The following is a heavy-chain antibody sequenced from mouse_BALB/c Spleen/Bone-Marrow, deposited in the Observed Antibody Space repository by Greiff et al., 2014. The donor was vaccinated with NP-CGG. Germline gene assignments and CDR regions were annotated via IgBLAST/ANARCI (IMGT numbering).Heavy chain of an antibody. V-gene: IGHV5-17*02. J-gene: IGHJ2*01. CDR2: ISSGSSTI. CDR1: GFTFSSFG. D-gene: IGHD1-1*01. CDR3: ARLRRYYGYFDY. Sequence: VQLKESGGGLVQPGGSRKLSCAASGFTFSSFGKHWVRQAPEKGLEWVAYISSGSSTIYYADTVKGRFTISRDNPKNTLFLQMTSLRSEDTAMYYCARLRRYYGYFDYWGQGTTLTVSS.